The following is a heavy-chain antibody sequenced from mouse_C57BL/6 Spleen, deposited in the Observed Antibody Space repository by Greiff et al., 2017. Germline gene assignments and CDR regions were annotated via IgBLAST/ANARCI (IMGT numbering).Heavy chain of an antibody. J-gene: IGHJ2*01. CDR1: GYTFTSYW. CDR3: VLAGRVLDFDY. Sequence: QVQLQQPGAELVKPGASVKLSCKASGYTFTSYWMHWVKQRPGQGLEWIGMIHPNSGSTNYNEKFKSKATLTVDKSSSTAYMQLSSLTSEDSAVYYCVLAGRVLDFDYWGQGTTLTVSA. V-gene: IGHV1-64*01. CDR2: IHPNSGST.